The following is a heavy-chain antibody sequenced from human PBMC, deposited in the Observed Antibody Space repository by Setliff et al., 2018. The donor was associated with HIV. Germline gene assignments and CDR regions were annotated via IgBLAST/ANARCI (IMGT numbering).Heavy chain of an antibody. J-gene: IGHJ6*03. Sequence: ASVKVSCKASGYTFTSYDINWVRQVPGQGLEWMGWMNPNSSNTGYAQKFQGRVAMTRNTSINTAYMELSGLRSEDTAVYYCARGRVMVYANRRYYYYMDVWGKGTTVTVSS. D-gene: IGHD2-8*01. CDR3: ARGRVMVYANRRYYYYMDV. CDR1: GYTFTSYD. V-gene: IGHV1-8*01. CDR2: MNPNSSNT.